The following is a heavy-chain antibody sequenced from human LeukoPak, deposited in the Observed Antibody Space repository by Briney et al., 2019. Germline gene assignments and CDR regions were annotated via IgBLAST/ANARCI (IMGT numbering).Heavy chain of an antibody. V-gene: IGHV4-59*08. J-gene: IGHJ6*03. D-gene: IGHD5-18*01. CDR2: IYYSGST. CDR3: ASPSFGYGYPYYYYMDV. Sequence: SETLSLTCTVSGGSISSYYWSWIRQPPGKGLEWIGYIYYSGSTNYNPSLKSRVTISVDTSKNQFSLKLSSVTAADTAVYYCASPSFGYGYPYYYYMDVWGKGTTVTVSS. CDR1: GGSISSYY.